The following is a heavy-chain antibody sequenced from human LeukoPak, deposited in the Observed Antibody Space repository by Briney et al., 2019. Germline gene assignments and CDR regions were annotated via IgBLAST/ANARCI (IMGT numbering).Heavy chain of an antibody. V-gene: IGHV4-34*01. Sequence: SETLSLTCAVYGGSFSGYYWSWIRQPPGKGLEWIGEINRSGSTNYNPSLKSRVTISVDTSKNQFSLKLSSVTAADTAVYYCARVQDYYGSGSYYSPFDYWGQGTLVTVSS. CDR2: INRSGST. J-gene: IGHJ4*02. D-gene: IGHD3-10*01. CDR3: ARVQDYYGSGSYYSPFDY. CDR1: GGSFSGYY.